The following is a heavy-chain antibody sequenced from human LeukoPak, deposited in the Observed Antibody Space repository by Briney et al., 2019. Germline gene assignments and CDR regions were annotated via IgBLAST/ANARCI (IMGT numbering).Heavy chain of an antibody. D-gene: IGHD3-16*01. V-gene: IGHV4-31*03. J-gene: IGHJ4*02. CDR1: GGSISSGGYY. CDR2: IYYSGST. CDR3: ARVMGIGHFDY. Sequence: KTSETLSLTCTVSGGSISSGGYYWSWIRQHPGKGLEWIGYIYYSGSTYYNPSLKSRVTISVDTSKNQFSLKLSSVTAADTAVYYCARVMGIGHFDYWGQGTLVTVSS.